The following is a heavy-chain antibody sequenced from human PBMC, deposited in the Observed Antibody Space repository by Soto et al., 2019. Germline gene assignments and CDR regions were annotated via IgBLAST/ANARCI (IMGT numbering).Heavy chain of an antibody. CDR2: INGDGSTT. CDR1: GFPLSRYW. V-gene: IGHV3-74*01. CDR3: ATMVAGTKVIDY. D-gene: IGHD2-15*01. J-gene: IGHJ4*02. Sequence: AGSVILSFSASGFPLSRYWVHWVRPAPGKGLVWVSGINGDGSTTRYADSVKGRFTISRDNAENTLYLQMNSLRVEDTAVYYCATMVAGTKVIDYWSQGTLVTVSS.